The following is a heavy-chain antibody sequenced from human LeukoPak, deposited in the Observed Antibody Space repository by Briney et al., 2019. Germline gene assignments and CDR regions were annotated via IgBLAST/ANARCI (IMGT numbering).Heavy chain of an antibody. Sequence: PSETLSLTCTVSGGSISSYYWSWIRQPPGKGLEWIGYIYYGGSTNYNPSLKSRVTISVDTSKNQFSLKLSSVTAADTAVYYCARNTIAAAGSFDYWGQGTLVTVSS. CDR3: ARNTIAAAGSFDY. J-gene: IGHJ4*02. CDR1: GGSISSYY. D-gene: IGHD6-13*01. CDR2: IYYGGST. V-gene: IGHV4-59*01.